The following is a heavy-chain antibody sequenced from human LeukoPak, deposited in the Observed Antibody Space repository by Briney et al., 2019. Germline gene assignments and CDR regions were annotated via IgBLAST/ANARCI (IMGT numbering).Heavy chain of an antibody. Sequence: PGGSLRLSCAASGFTVSSNYMSWVREAPGEGLECVSVIYSGGSTYYADSVKGRFTISRDKSKNTLYLQMNSLRAEDTAVYYCARDHPEMATSGWGQGTLVTVSS. V-gene: IGHV3-66*01. CDR1: GFTVSSNY. CDR3: ARDHPEMATSG. CDR2: IYSGGST. D-gene: IGHD5-24*01. J-gene: IGHJ4*02.